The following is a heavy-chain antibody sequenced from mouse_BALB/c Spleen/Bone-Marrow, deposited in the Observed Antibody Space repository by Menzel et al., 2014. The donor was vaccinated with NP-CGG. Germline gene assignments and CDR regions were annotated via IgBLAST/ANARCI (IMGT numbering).Heavy chain of an antibody. J-gene: IGHJ2*01. CDR3: TRGGNWDDFDY. Sequence: EVHLVESGGGLVQPGGSRKLSCAASGFIFSSFGMHWVRQAPEKGLEWVAYISSGSSTIFYADTVKGRFTISRDNPRNILFLQMTGLRSEDTAMYYCTRGGNWDDFDYWGQGTTLTVSS. CDR1: GFIFSSFG. CDR2: ISSGSSTI. V-gene: IGHV5-17*02. D-gene: IGHD4-1*01.